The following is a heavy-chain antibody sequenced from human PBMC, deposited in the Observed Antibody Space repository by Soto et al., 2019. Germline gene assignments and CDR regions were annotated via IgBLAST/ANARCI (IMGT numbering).Heavy chain of an antibody. V-gene: IGHV4-34*01. CDR3: VGTGTTDDY. CDR1: GGSFSGYY. D-gene: IGHD1-1*01. J-gene: IGHJ4*02. CDR2: INHSGST. Sequence: SETLCLTCAVYGGSFSGYYWSWIRQPPGKGLEWIGEINHSGSTNYNPSLKRRLTISVDTSKNQFSLKLSSVTAADTAVYYCVGTGTTDDYWGRGTLVTLSS.